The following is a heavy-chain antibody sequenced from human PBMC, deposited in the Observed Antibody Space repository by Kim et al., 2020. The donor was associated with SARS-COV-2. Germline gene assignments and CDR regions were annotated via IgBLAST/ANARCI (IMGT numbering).Heavy chain of an antibody. CDR1: GFFFNEFS. D-gene: IGHD6-6*01. V-gene: IGHV3-21*06. J-gene: IGHJ4*02. CDR2: ISRTADT. CDR3: ARDWSIPGRPGYYFDK. Sequence: GGSLRLSCSASGFFFNEFSMTWVRQAPGKGLEWVSSISRTADTYYADSLKGRFTISRDNAKNSLSLQMNRLRAEDTAVYYCARDWSIPGRPGYYFDKGGEGTLVTVSS.